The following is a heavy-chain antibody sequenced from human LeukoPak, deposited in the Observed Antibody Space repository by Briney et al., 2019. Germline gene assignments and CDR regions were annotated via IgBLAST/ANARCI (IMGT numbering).Heavy chain of an antibody. V-gene: IGHV3-30*03. CDR2: ISYDGSNK. D-gene: IGHD2-2*01. CDR3: AREGLECLGSSCQRAAFDY. J-gene: IGHJ4*02. Sequence: GGSLRLSCAASGFTFSSYGMHWVRQAPGKGLEWVAVISYDGSNKYYADSVKGRFTISRGNSKNTLYLQMNSLRVEDTAVYYCAREGLECLGSSCQRAAFDYWGQGTPVTVSS. CDR1: GFTFSSYG.